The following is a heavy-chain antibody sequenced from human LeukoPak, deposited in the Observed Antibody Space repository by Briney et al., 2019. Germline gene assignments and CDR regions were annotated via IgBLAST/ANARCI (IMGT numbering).Heavy chain of an antibody. Sequence: ASETLSLTSTVSGDSISGGNYYWSSIRQPAGKGLEWIGCISSSGSTNYNPSLKSRATVSVATSKNQFSLKLSSVTAADTAVYFCARGLYSYDSSDAFDIWGQGTMVTVSS. J-gene: IGHJ3*02. CDR2: ISSSGST. D-gene: IGHD3-22*01. CDR3: ARGLYSYDSSDAFDI. V-gene: IGHV4-61*02. CDR1: GDSISGGNYY.